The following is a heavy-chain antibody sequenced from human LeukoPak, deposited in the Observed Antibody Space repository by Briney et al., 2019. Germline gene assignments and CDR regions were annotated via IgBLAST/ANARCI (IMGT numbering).Heavy chain of an antibody. CDR1: GGSISSGGYS. Sequence: SQTLSLTCAVSGGSISSGGYSWSWIRQPPGKGLEWIGYIYHSGSTYYNPSLKSRVTMSIDTSKNQFSLKLSSVTAADTAVYYCARDDYADTRFDYWGQGTLVTVSS. CDR3: ARDDYADTRFDY. D-gene: IGHD4-17*01. V-gene: IGHV4-30-2*01. CDR2: IYHSGST. J-gene: IGHJ4*02.